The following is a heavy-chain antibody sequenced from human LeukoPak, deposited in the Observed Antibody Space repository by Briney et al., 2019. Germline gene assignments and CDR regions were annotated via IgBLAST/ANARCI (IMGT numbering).Heavy chain of an antibody. J-gene: IGHJ6*04. CDR3: ARVSCSSTSCKRYYYYGMDV. CDR2: ISYSGST. CDR1: GGSISNGGSY. Sequence: PSQTLSLTCTVSGGSISNGGSYWSWIRQHPGKGLEWIGYISYSGSTYYNPSLKSRVTISVDTSKNQFSLKLSSVTAADTAVYYCARVSCSSTSCKRYYYYGMDVWGKGTTVTVSS. V-gene: IGHV4-31*03. D-gene: IGHD2-2*01.